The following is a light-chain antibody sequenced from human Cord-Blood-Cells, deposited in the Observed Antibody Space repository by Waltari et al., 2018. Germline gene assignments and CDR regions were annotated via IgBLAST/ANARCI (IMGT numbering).Light chain of an antibody. CDR2: GNS. V-gene: IGLV1-40*01. Sequence: GSSSNIGAGYDVHWYQQLPGTAPKLLIYGNSNRPSGVPDRFSGSKSGTSASLAITGLQAEDEADYYCQSYDSSLSGYVFGTWTKVTVL. CDR3: QSYDSSLSGYV. J-gene: IGLJ1*01. CDR1: SSNIGAGYD.